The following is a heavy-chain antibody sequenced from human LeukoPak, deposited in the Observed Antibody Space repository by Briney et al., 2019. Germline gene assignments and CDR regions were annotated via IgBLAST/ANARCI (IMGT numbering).Heavy chain of an antibody. CDR1: RGTFTRYA. Sequence: ASVKVSCKASRGTFTRYAISWVRQAPGQGLEWMGRIIPILGIANYAQKFQGRVTITADKSTSTAYMELSSLRSEDTAVYYCARGSTMVRGPGDYYYYGMDVWGQGTTVTVSS. V-gene: IGHV1-69*04. J-gene: IGHJ6*02. CDR3: ARGSTMVRGPGDYYYYGMDV. CDR2: IIPILGIA. D-gene: IGHD3-10*01.